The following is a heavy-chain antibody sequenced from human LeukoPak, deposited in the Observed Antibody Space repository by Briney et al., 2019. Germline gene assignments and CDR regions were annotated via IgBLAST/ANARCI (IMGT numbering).Heavy chain of an antibody. D-gene: IGHD4/OR15-4a*01. CDR2: ITSSGTTT. Sequence: GGSLRLSCSASGFSFSDYYMSWVRLSPEKGLEWIAYITSSGTTTEYADSVKGRFTISRVNAKNSLYLQMNSLRPEDTAVYYCGRDPDYGDPYWGQGTLVTVSS. J-gene: IGHJ4*02. V-gene: IGHV3-11*01. CDR1: GFSFSDYY. CDR3: GRDPDYGDPY.